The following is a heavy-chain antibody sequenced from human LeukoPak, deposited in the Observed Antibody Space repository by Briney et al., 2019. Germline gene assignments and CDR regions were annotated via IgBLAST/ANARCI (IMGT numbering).Heavy chain of an antibody. V-gene: IGHV1-69*05. J-gene: IGHJ3*02. Sequence: ASVKVSCKASGGTFSSYAISWVRQAPGQGLEWMGGIIPIFGTANYAQKFQGRVTITTDESTSTAYMELSSLRSEDTAVYYCARERELRYFDLTIDAFDIWGQGTMVTVSS. CDR1: GGTFSSYA. D-gene: IGHD3-9*01. CDR3: ARERELRYFDLTIDAFDI. CDR2: IIPIFGTA.